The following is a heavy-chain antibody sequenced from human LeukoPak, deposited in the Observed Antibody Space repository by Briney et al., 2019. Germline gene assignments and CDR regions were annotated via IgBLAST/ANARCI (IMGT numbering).Heavy chain of an antibody. D-gene: IGHD1-1*01. J-gene: IGHJ4*02. CDR3: ARKRAGVGTGLNY. Sequence: ASVKVSCKASGYTFTGYYMHWVRQAPGQGLEWMGWINPNSGGTKYAQTFQGRVTMTRDKSSSTAYMELSRLRSDDTAVYYCARKRAGVGTGLNYWGQGTLVAVSS. V-gene: IGHV1-2*02. CDR1: GYTFTGYY. CDR2: INPNSGGT.